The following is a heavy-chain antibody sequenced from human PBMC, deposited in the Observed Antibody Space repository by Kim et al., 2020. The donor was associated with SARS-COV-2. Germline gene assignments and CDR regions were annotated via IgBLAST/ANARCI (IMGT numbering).Heavy chain of an antibody. CDR3: ARGGPRGSNDAFDI. J-gene: IGHJ3*02. V-gene: IGHV3-21*01. CDR2: ISSSSSYI. CDR1: GFTFSSYS. D-gene: IGHD1-26*01. Sequence: GGSLRLSCAASGFTFSSYSMNWVRQAPGKGLEWVSSISSSSSYIYYADSVKGRFTISRDNAKNSLYLQMNSLRAEDTAVYYCARGGPRGSNDAFDIWGQGTMVTVSS.